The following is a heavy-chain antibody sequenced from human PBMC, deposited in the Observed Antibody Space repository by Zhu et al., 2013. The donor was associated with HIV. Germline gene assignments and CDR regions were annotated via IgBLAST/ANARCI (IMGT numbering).Heavy chain of an antibody. Sequence: QAQLVQSGAEVRKPGASVKISCKAPGYTFTSHSFHWVRQAPGQRLEWMAWINGGNGQTKFSQRFQRRVTITRDTSASIVYMEVSTLRSADTAVYYCASSKPLYVGTMNYYGLDVWGQGTSVTVSS. CDR3: ASSKPLYVGTMNYYGLDV. D-gene: IGHD3-10*02. J-gene: IGHJ6*02. CDR1: GYTFTSHS. CDR2: INGGNGQT. V-gene: IGHV1-3*01.